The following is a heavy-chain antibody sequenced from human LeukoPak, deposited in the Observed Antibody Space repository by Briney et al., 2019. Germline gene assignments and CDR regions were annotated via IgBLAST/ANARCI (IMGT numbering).Heavy chain of an antibody. CDR3: ARGGRFGETYYYYYGMDV. CDR1: GGSISSGGYS. Sequence: PSQTLSLTCAVSGGSISSGGYSWSWIRQPPGKGLEWIGYIYHSGSTYYNPSLKSRVTISVDRSKNQFSLKLSSVTAADTAVYHCARGGRFGETYYYYYGMDVWGQGTTVTVSS. D-gene: IGHD3-10*01. V-gene: IGHV4-30-2*01. J-gene: IGHJ6*02. CDR2: IYHSGST.